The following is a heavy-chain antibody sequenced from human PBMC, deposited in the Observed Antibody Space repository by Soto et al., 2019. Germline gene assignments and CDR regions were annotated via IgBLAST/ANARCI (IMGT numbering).Heavy chain of an antibody. CDR1: GYSSAGYW. Sequence: AESMKISCKGSGYSSAGYWITWVRQKPGKGLEWMGRIDPSDSQTYYSPSFRGHVTISATKSITTVFLQWSSLRASDTAMYYCARQIYVAYTCPNHQYYFSSWGQRTPVTGSS. V-gene: IGHV5-10-1*01. D-gene: IGHD3-16*01. CDR2: IDPSDSQT. J-gene: IGHJ1*01. CDR3: ARQIYVAYTCPNHQYYFSS.